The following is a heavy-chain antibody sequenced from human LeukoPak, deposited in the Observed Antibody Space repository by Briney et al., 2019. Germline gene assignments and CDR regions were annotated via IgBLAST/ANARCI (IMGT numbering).Heavy chain of an antibody. CDR3: ARGLYDYVWGSYRWMGYYYYMDV. Sequence: ASVKVSCKASGYTFTSYDINWVRQATGHGLEWMGWMNPNSGNTGYAQKFQGRVTITRNTSISTAYMELSSLRSEDTAVYYCARGLYDYVWGSYRWMGYYYYMDVWGKGTTVTVSS. D-gene: IGHD3-16*02. CDR2: MNPNSGNT. CDR1: GYTFTSYD. V-gene: IGHV1-8*03. J-gene: IGHJ6*03.